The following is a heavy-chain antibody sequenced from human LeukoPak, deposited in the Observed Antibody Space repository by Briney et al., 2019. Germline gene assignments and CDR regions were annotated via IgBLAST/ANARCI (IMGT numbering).Heavy chain of an antibody. CDR2: SYYRGST. J-gene: IGHJ5*02. V-gene: IGHV4-39*01. Sequence: SETLSLTCTVSGGSVSSSSYYWGWIRQPPGKGLEWIGSSYYRGSTYYSPSLESRVTISVDTSKNHFSLRLSSVTAADTAVYYCARQDCSGAYCYIWNWFDPWGQGTLVTVSS. CDR3: ARQDCSGAYCYIWNWFDP. CDR1: GGSVSSSSYY. D-gene: IGHD2-15*01.